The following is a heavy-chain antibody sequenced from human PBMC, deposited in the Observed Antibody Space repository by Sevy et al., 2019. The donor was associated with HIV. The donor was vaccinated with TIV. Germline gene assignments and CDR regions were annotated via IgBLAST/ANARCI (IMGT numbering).Heavy chain of an antibody. D-gene: IGHD3-16*01. Sequence: ASVKVSCKASGYIFTSYGISWVRQAPGRGLEWVGWISPYKGTTNYAQKFQGRVTMTTDTSTFTVYMQLRSLRSDDTAIYYCARDRDYDYILGTFPYRDFWGQGTLVTVSS. CDR1: GYIFTSYG. CDR2: ISPYKGTT. V-gene: IGHV1-18*01. J-gene: IGHJ4*02. CDR3: ARDRDYDYILGTFPYRDF.